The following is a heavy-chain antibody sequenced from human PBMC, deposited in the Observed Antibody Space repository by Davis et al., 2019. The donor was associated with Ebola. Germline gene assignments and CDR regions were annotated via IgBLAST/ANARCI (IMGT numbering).Heavy chain of an antibody. CDR2: INHSGST. D-gene: IGHD1-26*01. V-gene: IGHV4-34*01. CDR1: GASFSGYY. J-gene: IGHJ4*02. CDR3: ARHSNSGSYSFDY. Sequence: MPSETLSLTCAVYGASFSGYYWGWIRQPPGKGLEWIGEINHSGSTNYNPSLKSRVTISVDTSKNQFSLKLSSVTAADTAVYYCARHSNSGSYSFDYWGQGTLVTVSS.